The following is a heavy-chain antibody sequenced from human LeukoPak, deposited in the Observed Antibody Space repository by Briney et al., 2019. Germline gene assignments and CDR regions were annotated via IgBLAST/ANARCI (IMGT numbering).Heavy chain of an antibody. CDR2: IRSKAYGGTT. V-gene: IGHV3-49*04. Sequence: GGSLRLSCTASGFTFGDYAMSWVRQAPGKGLEWVGFIRSKAYGGTTEYAASVKGRFTISRDDSKSIAYLQMNSLKTEDTAVYYCTRDVRLLYYFDCWGQGTLVTVSS. J-gene: IGHJ4*02. CDR1: GFTFGDYA. D-gene: IGHD3-3*01. CDR3: TRDVRLLYYFDC.